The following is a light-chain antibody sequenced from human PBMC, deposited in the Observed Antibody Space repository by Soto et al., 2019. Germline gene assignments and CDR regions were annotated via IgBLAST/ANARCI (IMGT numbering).Light chain of an antibody. CDR3: GADDGSGSNFGGV. V-gene: IGLV9-49*01. CDR1: SGYSNYK. J-gene: IGLJ3*02. CDR2: VGTGGIVG. Sequence: QSVLTQPPSASASLGASVTLTCTLSSGYSNYKVDWYQQRPGKGPRFVMRVGTGGIVGSKGDGIPDRFSVLGSGLNRYLTIKNIQEEDESDYHCGADDGSGSNFGGVFGGGTKGTVL.